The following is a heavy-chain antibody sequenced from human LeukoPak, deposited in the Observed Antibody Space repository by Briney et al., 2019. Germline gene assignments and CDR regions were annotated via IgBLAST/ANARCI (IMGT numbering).Heavy chain of an antibody. CDR1: GLTVSSNY. V-gene: IGHV3-66*01. J-gene: IGHJ4*02. Sequence: GGSLRLSCAASGLTVSSNYMSWVRQAPGKGLEWVSVVDSGGSTYYADSVKGRFTISRDHSKNTLYLQMNSLRAEDTAVYYCARWRGSSGWYHGAYFDYWGQGTLVTVSS. D-gene: IGHD6-19*01. CDR2: VDSGGST. CDR3: ARWRGSSGWYHGAYFDY.